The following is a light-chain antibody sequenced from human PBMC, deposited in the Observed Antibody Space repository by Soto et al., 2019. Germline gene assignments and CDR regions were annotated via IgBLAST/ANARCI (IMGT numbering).Light chain of an antibody. Sequence: DIQMTQSPSSLSASVGDRVTITCRASQSISTYLNWYQQKPGKAPKLLIYAASSLQSGVPSRFSRSGSGTDFTLTISSLQREDSATYYSQQSYSIPVTFGGGTKVEIK. CDR2: AAS. CDR1: QSISTY. J-gene: IGKJ4*01. CDR3: QQSYSIPVT. V-gene: IGKV1-39*01.